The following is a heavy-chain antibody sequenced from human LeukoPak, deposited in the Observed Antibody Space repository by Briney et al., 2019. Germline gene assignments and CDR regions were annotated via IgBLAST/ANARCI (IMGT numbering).Heavy chain of an antibody. J-gene: IGHJ3*02. Sequence: PSETLSLTCTVSGGSISSGSYYWSWIRQPAGKGLEWIGHIYTSGSTNYNPSLKSRVTISVDTSKNQFSLKLSSVTAADTAVYYCARPDSSGYRYAFDIWGQGTMVTVSS. V-gene: IGHV4-61*09. D-gene: IGHD3-22*01. CDR2: IYTSGST. CDR1: GGSISSGSYY. CDR3: ARPDSSGYRYAFDI.